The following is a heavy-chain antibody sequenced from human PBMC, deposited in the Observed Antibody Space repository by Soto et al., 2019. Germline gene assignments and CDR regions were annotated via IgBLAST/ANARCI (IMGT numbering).Heavy chain of an antibody. Sequence: QVQLQQWGAGLLKPSETLSLTCAVYGGSFSGYYWSWIRQPPGKGLEWIGEINHSGSTNYNPSLKSRAPXSXDXXKTQFSLKLSSGTAADTAVYYCAREYGGNSGTFDYWRQGTLVTVSS. V-gene: IGHV4-34*01. CDR2: INHSGST. D-gene: IGHD2-21*02. J-gene: IGHJ4*02. CDR1: GGSFSGYY. CDR3: AREYGGNSGTFDY.